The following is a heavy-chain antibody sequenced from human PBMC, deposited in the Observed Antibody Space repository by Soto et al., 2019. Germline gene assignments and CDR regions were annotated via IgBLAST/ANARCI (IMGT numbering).Heavy chain of an antibody. J-gene: IGHJ4*02. V-gene: IGHV3-11*01. D-gene: IGHD6-19*01. Sequence: GGSLRLSCAASGFTFSDYYMSWIRQAPGKGLEWVSYISSSGSTIYYADSVKGRFTISRDNAKNSLYLQMNSLRAEDTAVYYCARSMAGISYSEYYFDYWGQGTLVTVS. CDR1: GFTFSDYY. CDR3: ARSMAGISYSEYYFDY. CDR2: ISSSGSTI.